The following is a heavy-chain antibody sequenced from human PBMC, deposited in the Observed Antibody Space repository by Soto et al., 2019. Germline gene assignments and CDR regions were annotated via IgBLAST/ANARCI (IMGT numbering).Heavy chain of an antibody. J-gene: IGHJ4*02. CDR3: VTQIEYNH. V-gene: IGHV3-74*01. CDR2: INPDGSLT. CDR1: GLTFSSYW. D-gene: IGHD1-1*01. Sequence: EVQLVESGDNLVQPGGSLRLSCAASGLTFSSYWMYWVRQVPGKGLLWVSRINPDGSLTTYADSVKGRFTISRDNAKSTLYLQMSSLRPDDTAVYYCVTQIEYNHWGQGTLVTVSS.